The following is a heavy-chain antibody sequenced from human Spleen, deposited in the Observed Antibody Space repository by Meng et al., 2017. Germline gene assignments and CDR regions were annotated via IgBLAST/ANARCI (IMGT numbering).Heavy chain of an antibody. CDR1: GGSISGHH. CDR3: ARYSYGYLNGMDV. V-gene: IGHV4-59*11. CDR2: MYYSGSP. D-gene: IGHD5-18*01. Sequence: SETLSLTCTVSGGSISGHHWSWIRQPPGKGLECIGYMYYSGSPTYNPSLKSRVTFSVDTSKNQFSLKLSSVTAADTAVYYCARYSYGYLNGMDVWGQGTTVTVSS. J-gene: IGHJ6*02.